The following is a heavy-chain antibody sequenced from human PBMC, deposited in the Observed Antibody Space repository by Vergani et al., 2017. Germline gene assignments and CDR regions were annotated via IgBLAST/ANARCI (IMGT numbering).Heavy chain of an antibody. Sequence: EVQLVESGGGLIQPGGSLRLSCAASGFTVSSNYMSWVRQAPGKGLEWVSVIYSGCSTYYADSVKGRFTISRDNSKNTLYLQMNSLRAEDTAVYYCARGLDYYDSSCKALAFDIWGQGTMVTVSS. CDR3: ARGLDYYDSSCKALAFDI. J-gene: IGHJ3*02. CDR2: IYSGCST. D-gene: IGHD3-22*01. V-gene: IGHV3-53*01. CDR1: GFTVSSNY.